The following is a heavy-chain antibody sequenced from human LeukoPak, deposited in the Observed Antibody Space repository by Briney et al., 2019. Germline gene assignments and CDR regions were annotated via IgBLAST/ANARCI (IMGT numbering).Heavy chain of an antibody. Sequence: GGSLRLSCAAAGFTFSTYAMSWVRQAPGEGLGWVLGIGGSGASTYYADSVKGRFTISRDNSKNTVHLPMDSLRADDTAVYYCAKDRRSGNLGANWYLDLWGRGTLVTVSS. V-gene: IGHV3-23*01. J-gene: IGHJ2*01. CDR3: AKDRRSGNLGANWYLDL. CDR2: IGGSGAST. D-gene: IGHD3-16*01. CDR1: GFTFSTYA.